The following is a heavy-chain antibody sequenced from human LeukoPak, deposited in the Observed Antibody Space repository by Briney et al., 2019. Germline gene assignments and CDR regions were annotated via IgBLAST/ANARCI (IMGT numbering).Heavy chain of an antibody. V-gene: IGHV1-18*01. Sequence: ASVKVSCKASGYTFTNSGISWVRQAPGQGLEWVGWISPYNGHTNSAQMLQGRVTMTTDTSTNTAYMELRSLRDDDTAMYYCTRGGSSPPDDYWGQGTLVTVSS. D-gene: IGHD6-13*01. CDR1: GYTFTNSG. CDR2: ISPYNGHT. J-gene: IGHJ4*02. CDR3: TRGGSSPPDDY.